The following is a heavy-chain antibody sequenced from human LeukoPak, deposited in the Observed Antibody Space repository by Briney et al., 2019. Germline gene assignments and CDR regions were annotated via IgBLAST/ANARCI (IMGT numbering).Heavy chain of an antibody. D-gene: IGHD2/OR15-2a*01. CDR2: ISYDGSNK. V-gene: IGHV3-30*18. CDR1: GFTFSSYG. Sequence: PGGSLRLSCAASGFTFSSYGMHWVRQAPGKGLEWVAVISYDGSNKYYADSVKGRFTISRDNSKNTLYLQMNSLRAEDTAVYYCAKVGSMTYYYYYGMDVWGQGTTVTVSS. CDR3: AKVGSMTYYYYYGMDV. J-gene: IGHJ6*02.